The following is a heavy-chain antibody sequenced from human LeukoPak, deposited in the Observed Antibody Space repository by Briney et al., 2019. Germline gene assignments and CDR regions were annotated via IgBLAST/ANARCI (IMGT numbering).Heavy chain of an antibody. D-gene: IGHD3-16*02. V-gene: IGHV3-21*01. CDR3: APQGDDYVWGSYRPNNWFDP. Sequence: GGSLGLSCAASGFTFSSYSMNWVRQAPGKGLEWVSSISTSSSYIYYADSVKGRFTISRDNAKNSLYLQMNSLRAEDTAVYYCAPQGDDYVWGSYRPNNWFDPWGQGTLVTVSS. J-gene: IGHJ5*02. CDR1: GFTFSSYS. CDR2: ISTSSSYI.